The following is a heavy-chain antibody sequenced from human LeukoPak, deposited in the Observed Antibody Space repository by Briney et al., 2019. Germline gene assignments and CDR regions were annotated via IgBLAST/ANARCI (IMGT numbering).Heavy chain of an antibody. CDR2: IYYSGST. D-gene: IGHD1-1*01. Sequence: SETLSLTCTVSGGSISSYYWSWIRQPPGKGLEWIGYIYYSGSTNYNPSLKSRVTISVDTSKNQFSLKLSSVTAADTAVYYCATLTTPGWFSPWGQGTLVTVAS. J-gene: IGHJ5*02. CDR3: ATLTTPGWFSP. CDR1: GGSISSYY. V-gene: IGHV4-59*12.